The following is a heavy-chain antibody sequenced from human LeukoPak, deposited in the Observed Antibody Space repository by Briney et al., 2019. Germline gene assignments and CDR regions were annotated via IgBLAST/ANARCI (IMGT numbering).Heavy chain of an antibody. CDR2: IHDSANT. D-gene: IGHD2-2*01. J-gene: IGHJ6*03. Sequence: SETLSLTCTVCHGSISSYYWSWIRQLPGKGLEWIAYIHDSANTNYNPSLKSRVTISVDTSKNQFSLKLSSVTAADTAVYYCAKSSSTRLGDYYYYMDVWGKGTTVTVSS. CDR3: AKSSSTRLGDYYYYMDV. CDR1: HGSISSYY. V-gene: IGHV4-59*12.